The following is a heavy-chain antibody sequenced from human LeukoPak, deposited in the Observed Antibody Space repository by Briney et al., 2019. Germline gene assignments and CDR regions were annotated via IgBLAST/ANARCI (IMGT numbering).Heavy chain of an antibody. D-gene: IGHD2-2*01. CDR1: GGSISSYY. CDR2: IYYSGST. J-gene: IGHJ6*02. CDR3: ARVALGYCSSTSCSPYGMDV. V-gene: IGHV4-59*01. Sequence: SETLSLTCTVSGGSISSYYWSWIRQPPGKGLEWIGYIYYSGSTNYNPSLKSRVTISVDTSKNQFSLKLSSVTAADTAVYYCARVALGYCSSTSCSPYGMDVWGQGTTVTVSS.